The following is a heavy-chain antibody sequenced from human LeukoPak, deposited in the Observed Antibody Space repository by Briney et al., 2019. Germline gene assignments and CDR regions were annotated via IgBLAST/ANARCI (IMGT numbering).Heavy chain of an antibody. CDR1: GYSFTSYW. V-gene: IGHV5-51*01. J-gene: IGHJ6*02. CDR2: IYPGDSDT. CDR3: ARQMLYYDSSGVGMDV. D-gene: IGHD3-22*01. Sequence: ESLKISCKCSGYSFTSYWIGGVRQMPGKGLEWMGIIYPGDSDTRYSPSFQGQVTISADKSISTAYLQWSSLKASDTAMYYCARQMLYYDSSGVGMDVWGQGTTVTVSS.